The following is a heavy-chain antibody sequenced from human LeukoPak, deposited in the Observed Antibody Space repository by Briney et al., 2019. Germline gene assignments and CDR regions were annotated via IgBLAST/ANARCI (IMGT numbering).Heavy chain of an antibody. D-gene: IGHD2-15*01. V-gene: IGHV1-2*02. Sequence: ASVKVSCKASGYSFTGYYMHWVRQAPGQGLEWMGWINPNSGDTKYAQKFQGRVTMTRDTSISTVYMELSSLRSEDTAVYYCGREPGVTTYCSGGRFYLEDYWGQGTLVTVSS. CDR2: INPNSGDT. CDR1: GYSFTGYY. J-gene: IGHJ4*02. CDR3: GREPGVTTYCSGGRFYLEDY.